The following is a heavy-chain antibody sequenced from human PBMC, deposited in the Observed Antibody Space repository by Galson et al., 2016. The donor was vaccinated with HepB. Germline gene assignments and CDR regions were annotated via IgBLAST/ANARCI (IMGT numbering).Heavy chain of an antibody. CDR1: GGSIISNDW. CDR2: IYHSGSI. D-gene: IGHD3-3*01. Sequence: SETLSLTCAVSGGSIISNDWWTWVRQPPGKGLEWIGEIYHSGSINYNPSLKSRVTISVDKSKNEFSLKLSSVTAADTATYYCASLCYDFWSGPRPGYFCGLDVWGQGTTVTVSS. CDR3: ASLCYDFWSGPRPGYFCGLDV. V-gene: IGHV4-4*02. J-gene: IGHJ6*02.